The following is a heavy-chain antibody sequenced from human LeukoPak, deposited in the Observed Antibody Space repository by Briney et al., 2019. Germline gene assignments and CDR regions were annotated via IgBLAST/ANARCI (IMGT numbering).Heavy chain of an antibody. CDR3: AKDCNGGDGFDF. Sequence: PGRSLRLSCAASGFTFSSYGMHWVRQAPGKGLEWVAVIWYGGSNKYYADSVKGRFTISRDNSKNKLSLQMNSLRAEDTAVYYCAKDCNGGDGFDFWGQGTLVTVSS. CDR2: IWYGGSNK. J-gene: IGHJ4*02. D-gene: IGHD2-21*02. V-gene: IGHV3-30*18. CDR1: GFTFSSYG.